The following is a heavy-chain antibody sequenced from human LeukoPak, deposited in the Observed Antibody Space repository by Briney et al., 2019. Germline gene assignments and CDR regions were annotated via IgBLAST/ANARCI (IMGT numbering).Heavy chain of an antibody. CDR1: GGSFSGYY. Sequence: PSETLSLTCAVYGGSFSGYYWSWIRQPPGKGLEWIGEINHSGSTNYNPSLKSRVTISVDASKKQFSLKLSSVTAADTAVYYCARPRRHYYDSSGYHAFDIWGQGTMVTVSS. CDR2: INHSGST. J-gene: IGHJ3*02. D-gene: IGHD3-22*01. CDR3: ARPRRHYYDSSGYHAFDI. V-gene: IGHV4-34*01.